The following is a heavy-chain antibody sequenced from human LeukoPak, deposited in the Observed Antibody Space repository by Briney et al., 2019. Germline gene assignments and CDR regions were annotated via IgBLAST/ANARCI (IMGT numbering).Heavy chain of an antibody. CDR3: ARTAADCTTSACYDS. CDR1: GFTFRNYA. CDR2: VTGNGDTT. J-gene: IGHJ4*02. V-gene: IGHV3-23*01. D-gene: IGHD2-8*01. Sequence: GGSLRLSCAASGFTFRNYAMTWVRQAPGKGLEWVSVVTGNGDTTYYADSLKGRFTISRDNSRNTLYLQMNSLRSEDTAVYPCARTAADCTTSACYDSWGQGTLVTVSS.